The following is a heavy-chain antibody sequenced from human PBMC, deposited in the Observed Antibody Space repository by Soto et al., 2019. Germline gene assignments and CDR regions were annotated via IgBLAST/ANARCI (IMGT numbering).Heavy chain of an antibody. V-gene: IGHV3-30-3*01. CDR1: GFTFSSYA. CDR2: ISYDGSNK. Sequence: QVQLVESGGGVVQPGRSLRLSCAASGFTFSSYAMHWVRQAPGKGLEWVAVISYDGSNKYYADSVKGRFTISRDNFKNTLYLQMNSLRAEDTAVYYCARDPWHVAVAHRLYFDYWGQGTLVTVSS. J-gene: IGHJ4*02. D-gene: IGHD6-19*01. CDR3: ARDPWHVAVAHRLYFDY.